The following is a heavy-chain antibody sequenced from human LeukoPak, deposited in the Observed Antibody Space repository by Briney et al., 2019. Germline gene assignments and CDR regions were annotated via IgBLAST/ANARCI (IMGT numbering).Heavy chain of an antibody. V-gene: IGHV4-61*02. Sequence: SQTLSLTCTVSGGSISSGSYYWSWIRQPAGKGLEWIGRIYTSGSTNYNPSLKSRVTISVDTSKNQFSLNLRSVTAADTAVYYCARQGSAWAYYFDYWGQGTLVTVSS. CDR1: GGSISSGSYY. CDR2: IYTSGST. J-gene: IGHJ4*02. CDR3: ARQGSAWAYYFDY. D-gene: IGHD6-19*01.